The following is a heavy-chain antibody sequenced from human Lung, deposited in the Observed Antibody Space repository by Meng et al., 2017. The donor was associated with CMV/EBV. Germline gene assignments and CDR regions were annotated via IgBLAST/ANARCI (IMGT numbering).Heavy chain of an antibody. J-gene: IGHJ4*02. V-gene: IGHV3-74*01. CDR2: INEDGSLT. Sequence: GGSXRLXXAASGFTLSRYWMHWVRQVPGKGLVWVSRINEDGSLTNYADAVEGRFTISRDNAKNTLFLQMNSLRAEDTAVYYCARAYDYGTRPLDHWGQGTLVTISS. D-gene: IGHD4/OR15-4a*01. CDR1: GFTLSRYW. CDR3: ARAYDYGTRPLDH.